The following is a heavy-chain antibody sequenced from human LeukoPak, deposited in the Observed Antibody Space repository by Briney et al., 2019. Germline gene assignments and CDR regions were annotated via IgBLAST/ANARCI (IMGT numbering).Heavy chain of an antibody. CDR1: GGSFSGYY. CDR3: ARSYCGGDCYHFDY. CDR2: INHSGST. V-gene: IGHV4-34*01. J-gene: IGHJ4*02. Sequence: PSETLSLTCAVYGGSFSGYYWSWIRQPPGKGLKWIGEINHSGSTNYNPSLKSRVTISVDTSKNQSSLKLSSVTAADTAMYYCARSYCGGDCYHFDYWGQGTLVTVSS. D-gene: IGHD2-21*02.